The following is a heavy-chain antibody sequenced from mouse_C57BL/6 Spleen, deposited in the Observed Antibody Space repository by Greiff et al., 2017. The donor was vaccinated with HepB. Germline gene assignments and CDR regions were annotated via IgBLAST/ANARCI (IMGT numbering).Heavy chain of an antibody. CDR3: TTKGYGRSYRLNWYFDV. CDR2: IDPENGDT. D-gene: IGHD1-1*01. J-gene: IGHJ1*03. V-gene: IGHV14-4*01. CDR1: GFNIKDDY. Sequence: EVQLQQSGAELVRPGASVKLSCTASGFNIKDDYMHWVKQRPEQGLEWIGWIDPENGDTEYASKFQGKATITADTSSNTAYLQLSSLTSEDTAVYYCTTKGYGRSYRLNWYFDVWGTGTTVTVSS.